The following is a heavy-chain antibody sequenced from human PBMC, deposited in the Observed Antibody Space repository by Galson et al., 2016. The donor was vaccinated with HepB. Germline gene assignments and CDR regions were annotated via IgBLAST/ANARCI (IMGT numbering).Heavy chain of an antibody. V-gene: IGHV4-61*01. D-gene: IGHD6-13*01. CDR2: VFDSGRT. CDR3: AREYTSSWSATYYYGMAV. CDR1: GASVSSESYY. Sequence: SETLSLTCSVSGASVSSESYYWNWIRQPPGKGLEWIGYVFDSGRTNYNPSLKSRATISVDTSSNQFSLKLSFVTAAETAMYYCAREYTSSWSATYYYGMAVWGQGTTVTVSS. J-gene: IGHJ6*02.